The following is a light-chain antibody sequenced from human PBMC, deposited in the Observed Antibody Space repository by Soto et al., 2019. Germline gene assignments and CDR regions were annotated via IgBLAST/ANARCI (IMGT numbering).Light chain of an antibody. CDR2: GNS. Sequence: QSVLTQPPSVSGAPGQRVTISCTGSSSNIGAGYDVHWYQQLPGTAPKLLIYGNSNRPSGVPHRFSGSKSGTSASLAITGLHAEDEADYYCQSYDSSLSGYVLFGGGTKLTVL. J-gene: IGLJ2*01. V-gene: IGLV1-40*01. CDR3: QSYDSSLSGYVL. CDR1: SSNIGAGYD.